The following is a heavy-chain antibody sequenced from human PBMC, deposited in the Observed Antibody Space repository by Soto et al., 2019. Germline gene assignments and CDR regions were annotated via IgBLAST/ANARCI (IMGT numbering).Heavy chain of an antibody. J-gene: IGHJ5*02. CDR2: IYYNGNT. CDR1: GVSISSYY. D-gene: IGHD2-15*01. Sequence: SETLSLTCTVSGVSISSYYWTWLRQPPGKGLEWIGYIYYNGNTNYNPSLKSRVTMSVDTSKNQFSLQLTSVTAADTAVYYCASARDRTLFDPRGQGTLVTVSS. CDR3: ASARDRTLFDP. V-gene: IGHV4-59*01.